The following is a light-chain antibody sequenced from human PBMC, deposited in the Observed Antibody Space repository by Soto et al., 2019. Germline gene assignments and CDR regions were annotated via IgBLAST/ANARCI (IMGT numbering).Light chain of an antibody. CDR3: CSYAASLNYV. J-gene: IGLJ7*01. Sequence: QSALTQPRSVSGSPGQSVTISCTGTSSDVGGYDFVSWYQQHPGKAPKLMIHDVSRRPSGVPDRFSGYKSGNTASLTISGLQPEDEADYYCCSYAASLNYVFGSGTQLTVL. CDR1: SSDVGGYDF. V-gene: IGLV2-11*01. CDR2: DVS.